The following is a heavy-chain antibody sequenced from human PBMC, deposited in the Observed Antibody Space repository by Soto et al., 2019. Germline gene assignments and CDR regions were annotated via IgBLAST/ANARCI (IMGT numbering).Heavy chain of an antibody. CDR3: ARWSFEWQGIDFWSGYYRYYYYGMDV. CDR2: MNPNSGYT. J-gene: IGHJ6*02. V-gene: IGHV1-8*01. Sequence: GASVKVSCKASGYTFTSYDINWVRQATGQGLEWMGWMNPNSGYTGYAQKFQGRFTMTRNTSISTAYMELSSLRSEDTAVYYCARWSFEWQGIDFWSGYYRYYYYGMDVWGQGTTVTVSS. D-gene: IGHD3-3*01. CDR1: GYTFTSYD.